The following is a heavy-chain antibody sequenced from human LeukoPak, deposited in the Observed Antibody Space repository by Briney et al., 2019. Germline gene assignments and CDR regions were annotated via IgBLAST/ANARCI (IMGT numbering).Heavy chain of an antibody. V-gene: IGHV4-38-2*01. J-gene: IGHJ4*02. CDR1: GYSINGGYY. D-gene: IGHD4-17*01. Sequence: SENLSLNCAVSGYSINGGYYWGRIRQPPGKGLEWIGSIYHSGGTYYNPSLKSRVTISVDTSKNQFSLKLGTVAAADTVVCDCGKLSLNGDFACYWAEGPVVTVFS. CDR2: IYHSGGT. CDR3: GKLSLNGDFACY.